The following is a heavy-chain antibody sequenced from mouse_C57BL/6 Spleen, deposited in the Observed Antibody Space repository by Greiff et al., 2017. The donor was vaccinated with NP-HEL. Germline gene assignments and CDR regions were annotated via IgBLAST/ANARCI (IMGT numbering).Heavy chain of an antibody. V-gene: IGHV1-81*01. J-gene: IGHJ2*01. D-gene: IGHD1-1*01. CDR2: IYPRSGNT. Sequence: QVQLKESGAELARPGASVKLSCKASGYTFTSYGISWVKQRTGQGLEWIGEIYPRSGNTYYNEKFKGKATLTADKSSSTAYMELRSLTSEDSSVYYCARGPDYYCSSRYYFGYWGQGTTLTVSS. CDR1: GYTFTSYG. CDR3: ARGPDYYCSSRYYFGY.